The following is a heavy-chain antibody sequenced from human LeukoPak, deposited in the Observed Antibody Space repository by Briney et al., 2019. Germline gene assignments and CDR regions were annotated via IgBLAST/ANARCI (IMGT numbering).Heavy chain of an antibody. V-gene: IGHV1-18*01. CDR2: ISAYNGNT. Sequence: ASVKVSCKASGYTFTSYGISWVRQAPGQGLEWMGWISAYNGNTNYAQKLQGRVTMTTDTSTSTAYMELRSLRSDDTAVYYCARDYIATSGTVPPPADYWGQGTLVTVSS. CDR1: GYTFTSYG. D-gene: IGHD6-13*01. CDR3: ARDYIATSGTVPPPADY. J-gene: IGHJ4*02.